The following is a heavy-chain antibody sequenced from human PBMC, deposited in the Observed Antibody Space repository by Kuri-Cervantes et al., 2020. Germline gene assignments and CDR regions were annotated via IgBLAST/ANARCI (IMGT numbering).Heavy chain of an antibody. Sequence: ETLPLTCAASGFTFSSYSMNWVRQAPGKGLEWVSSISSSSSYIYYADSVKGRFTISRDNAKNSLYLQMNSLRAEDTAVYYCAREMATITPGMDVWGQGTTVTVSS. CDR2: ISSSSSYI. J-gene: IGHJ6*02. D-gene: IGHD5-24*01. CDR1: GFTFSSYS. CDR3: AREMATITPGMDV. V-gene: IGHV3-21*01.